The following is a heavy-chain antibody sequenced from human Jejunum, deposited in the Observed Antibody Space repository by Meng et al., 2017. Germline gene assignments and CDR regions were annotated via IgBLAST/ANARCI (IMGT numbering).Heavy chain of an antibody. CDR1: VFTFRSYG. V-gene: IGHV3-33*01. CDR2: IWFDGSKT. J-gene: IGHJ4*02. CDR3: ARYRSGSSDY. D-gene: IGHD6-19*01. Sequence: QEHLVGAGGGVVQPGTCLGFSWAASVFTFRSYGMHWVRQAPGKGLEWVAVIWFDGSKTYYADSVKGRFTVSRDNSKNTLYLQMNSLRADDTAVYYCARYRSGSSDYWGPGTLVTVSS.